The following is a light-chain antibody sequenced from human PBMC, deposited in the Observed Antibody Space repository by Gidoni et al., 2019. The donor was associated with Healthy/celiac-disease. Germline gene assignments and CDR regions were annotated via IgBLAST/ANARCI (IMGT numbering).Light chain of an antibody. CDR3: SSYTSSSTVV. J-gene: IGLJ2*01. V-gene: IGLV2-14*01. Sequence: QSALTQPASVSGSPGQSITISCTGTSSDGGGYNYVSWYQQHPGKAPKLMIYEVSTRHSGVSKRFAGSKSGNTASLTISGLQAEDEAYYYCSSYTSSSTVVFGGGTKLTVL. CDR2: EVS. CDR1: SSDGGGYNY.